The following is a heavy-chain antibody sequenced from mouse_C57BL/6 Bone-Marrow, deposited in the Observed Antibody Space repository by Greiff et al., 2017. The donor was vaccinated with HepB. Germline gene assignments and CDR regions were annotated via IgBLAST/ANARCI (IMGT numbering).Heavy chain of an antibody. Sequence: QVQLKESGAELARPGASVKLSCKASGYTFTSYGISWVKQRTGQGLEWIGKIYPRSGNTYYNEKFKGKATLTADKSSSTAYMELRSLTSEDSAVYFCARRVGSSYWYFDVWGTGTTVTVSS. CDR1: GYTFTSYG. D-gene: IGHD1-1*01. CDR3: ARRVGSSYWYFDV. J-gene: IGHJ1*03. V-gene: IGHV1-81*01. CDR2: IYPRSGNT.